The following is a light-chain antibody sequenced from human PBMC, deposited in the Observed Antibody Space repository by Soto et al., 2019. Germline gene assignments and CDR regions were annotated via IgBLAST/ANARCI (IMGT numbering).Light chain of an antibody. V-gene: IGKV1-39*01. CDR2: AAS. CDR1: QGISSY. CDR3: QHSYSTAWT. J-gene: IGKJ1*01. Sequence: DIQLTQSPSFLSASVGDRVTITCRASQGISSYLAWYQQKPGKAPKLLIYAASTLQSGVPSRFSGSGSGTDFTLTISSLQPEDFATYYCQHSYSTAWTFGQGTKVEIK.